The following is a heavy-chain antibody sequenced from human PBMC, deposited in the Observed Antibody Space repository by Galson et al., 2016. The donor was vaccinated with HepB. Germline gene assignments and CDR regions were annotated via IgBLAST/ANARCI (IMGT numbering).Heavy chain of an antibody. CDR1: GFIFSSNG. V-gene: IGHV3-30*18. CDR2: ISYDGSKK. CDR3: AKDEFLEGDYYYYGMDV. J-gene: IGHJ6*02. Sequence: SLRLSCAASGFIFSSNGMHWVRQSPGKGLEWVAVISYDGSKKYYADSVKGRFTISRDSSKNTLYLQMSSLRAEDTAVYYCAKDEFLEGDYYYYGMDVWGQGTTVTVSS. D-gene: IGHD3-3*01.